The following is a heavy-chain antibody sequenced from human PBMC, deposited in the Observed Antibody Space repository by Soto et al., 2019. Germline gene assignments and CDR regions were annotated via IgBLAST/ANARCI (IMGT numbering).Heavy chain of an antibody. Sequence: ASVKVSCKASGYTFTSYYMHWVRQAPGQGLEWMGIINPSGGSTSYAQKFQGRVTMTRDTSTSTVYMELSSLRSEDTAVYYCARDTMVRGASRDYYYYGMDVWGQGTTVTVSS. J-gene: IGHJ6*02. D-gene: IGHD3-10*01. CDR1: GYTFTSYY. V-gene: IGHV1-46*01. CDR3: ARDTMVRGASRDYYYYGMDV. CDR2: INPSGGST.